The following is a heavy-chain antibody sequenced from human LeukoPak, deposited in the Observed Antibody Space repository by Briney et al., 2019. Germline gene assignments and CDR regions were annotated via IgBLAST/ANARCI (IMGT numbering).Heavy chain of an antibody. CDR1: GFTDSSNY. V-gene: IGHV3-66*01. J-gene: IGHJ4*02. Sequence: GGSLRLSCAASGFTDSSNYMSWVRQAPGKGLEWVSVIYSGGSAYYADSVKGSFTISRDNSKNTPYLQMNSLRAEDTAVYYCARDADDYGDYYFDYWGQGTLVTVSS. D-gene: IGHD4-17*01. CDR2: IYSGGSA. CDR3: ARDADDYGDYYFDY.